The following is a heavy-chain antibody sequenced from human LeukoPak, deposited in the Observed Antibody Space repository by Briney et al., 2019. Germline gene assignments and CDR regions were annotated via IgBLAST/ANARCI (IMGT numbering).Heavy chain of an antibody. CDR3: ARVLWFGAYNFDY. J-gene: IGHJ4*02. V-gene: IGHV4-39*07. CDR2: IYHSGST. Sequence: SETLSLTCTVSGGSISSGSYYWSWIRQPAGKGLEWIGSIYHSGSTYYNPSLKSRVTISVDTSKNQFSLKLSSVTAADTAVYYCARVLWFGAYNFDYWGQGTLVTVSS. D-gene: IGHD3-10*01. CDR1: GGSISSGSYY.